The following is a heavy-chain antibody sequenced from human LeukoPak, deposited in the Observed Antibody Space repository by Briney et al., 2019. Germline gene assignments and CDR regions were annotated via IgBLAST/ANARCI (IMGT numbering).Heavy chain of an antibody. J-gene: IGHJ4*02. CDR2: IYHSGST. V-gene: IGHV4-38-2*02. CDR1: GYSISSGYY. D-gene: IGHD1-26*01. Sequence: SETLSLTCTVSGYSISSGYYWGWIRQPPGKGLEWIGNIYHSGSTYYNPSLKSRVTISVDTSKNQFSLKLSSVTAADTAVYYCARVLSGSYWGQFDYWGQGTLVTVSS. CDR3: ARVLSGSYWGQFDY.